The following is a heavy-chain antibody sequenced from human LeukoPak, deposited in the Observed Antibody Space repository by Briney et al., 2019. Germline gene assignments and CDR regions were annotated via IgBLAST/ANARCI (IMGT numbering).Heavy chain of an antibody. CDR2: INKDATIT. D-gene: IGHD2/OR15-2a*01. J-gene: IGHJ3*02. V-gene: IGHV3-74*01. CDR1: AFSINDFW. CDR3: ARSGIGRGFDI. Sequence: GESLRLSCAASAFSINDFWMHWVRQGPGKGLEWVSRINKDATITTYADSGKGRFTVSRDNVKNMVYLDMNGLRGDDTDVYYCARSGIGRGFDIWGRGATVTVSS.